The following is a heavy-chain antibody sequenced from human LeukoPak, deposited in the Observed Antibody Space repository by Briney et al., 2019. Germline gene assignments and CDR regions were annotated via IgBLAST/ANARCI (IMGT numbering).Heavy chain of an antibody. CDR1: GFTFSSYW. Sequence: GGSLRLSCAASGFTFSSYWMSWVRQAPGNGLEWVANIKQDGSEKYYVDSVKVRFTISRDNAKNSLYLQMNSLRAEATAVYYCARDDYYGSGSYYWGQGTLVTVSS. J-gene: IGHJ4*02. CDR2: IKQDGSEK. CDR3: ARDDYYGSGSYY. V-gene: IGHV3-7*01. D-gene: IGHD3-10*01.